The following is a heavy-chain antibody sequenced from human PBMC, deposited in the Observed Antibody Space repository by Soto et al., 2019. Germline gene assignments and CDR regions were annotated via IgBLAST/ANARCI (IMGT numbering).Heavy chain of an antibody. CDR3: VSGGENCFDY. Sequence: QVQLVESGGGVVQPGMSLRLSCAASGFAFSRFGMHWVRQTPDKRLEWVAVIWFDGSKTYYADRVKGRFTISRDNSNNKLYLQTNSLRAEDKAVYYCVSGGENCFDYWGQGALVTVSS. CDR2: IWFDGSKT. J-gene: IGHJ4*02. V-gene: IGHV3-33*03. CDR1: GFAFSRFG.